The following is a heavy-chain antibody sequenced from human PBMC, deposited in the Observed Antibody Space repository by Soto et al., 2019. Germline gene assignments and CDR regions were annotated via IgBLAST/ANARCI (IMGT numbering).Heavy chain of an antibody. CDR1: GFTFSSYS. D-gene: IGHD5-18*01. CDR3: ARDPGIQLWLYYYYMAV. V-gene: IGHV3-21*01. J-gene: IGHJ6*03. CDR2: ISSSSSYI. Sequence: AGGSLRLSCAASGFTFSSYSMNWVRQAPGKGLEWVSSISSSSSYIYYADSVKGRFTISRDNAKNSLYLQMNSLRAEDTAVYYCARDPGIQLWLYYYYMAVWGKGTTVTVSS.